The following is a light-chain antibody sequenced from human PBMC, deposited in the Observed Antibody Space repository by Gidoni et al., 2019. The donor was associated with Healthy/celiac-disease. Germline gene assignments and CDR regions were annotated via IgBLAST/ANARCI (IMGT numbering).Light chain of an antibody. J-gene: IGKJ5*01. CDR1: HDSSNY. CDR3: QQYGNLPLT. CDR2: DAS. Sequence: SPSSLSASVGDRVTITCQASHDSSNYLNWYQQKPGKAPRLLIYDASNLETGVPARFSGSGSGTDFTFTISSLQPEDIATYYCQQYGNLPLTFGRGTRLEIK. V-gene: IGKV1-33*01.